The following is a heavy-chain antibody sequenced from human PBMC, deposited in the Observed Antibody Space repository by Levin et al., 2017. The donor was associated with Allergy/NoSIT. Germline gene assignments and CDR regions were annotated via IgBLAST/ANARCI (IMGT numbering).Heavy chain of an antibody. Sequence: GGSLRLSCAASGFTFRSYEMNWVRQAPGKGLEWVSYISSSGTTIYYADSVKGRFTISRDNAKNLLYLQMNSLRADDTAVYYCARGLAYFDFWSGYYNDSPRYGMDVWGQGTTATVSS. D-gene: IGHD3-3*01. CDR2: ISSSGTTI. CDR1: GFTFRSYE. V-gene: IGHV3-48*03. J-gene: IGHJ6*02. CDR3: ARGLAYFDFWSGYYNDSPRYGMDV.